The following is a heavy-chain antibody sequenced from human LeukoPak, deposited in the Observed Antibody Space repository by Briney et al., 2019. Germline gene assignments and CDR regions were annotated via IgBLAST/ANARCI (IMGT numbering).Heavy chain of an antibody. J-gene: IGHJ4*02. CDR2: MYYSGST. Sequence: SSETLSLTCNISGGSISSNEYYWGWIRQPPGKGLEWIANMYYSGSTSYNPSLKSRVTISVDTSKNQLSLKLSSVTAADTAVYYCARDRGTWNDDGFDYWGQGTLVTVSS. V-gene: IGHV4-39*07. CDR3: ARDRGTWNDDGFDY. D-gene: IGHD1-1*01. CDR1: GGSISSNEYY.